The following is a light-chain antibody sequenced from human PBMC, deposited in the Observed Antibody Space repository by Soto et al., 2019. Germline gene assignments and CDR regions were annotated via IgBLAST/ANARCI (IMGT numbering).Light chain of an antibody. V-gene: IGKV1-12*01. CDR3: QKANSFPIT. CDR2: GAS. CDR1: QGISTW. J-gene: IGKJ5*01. Sequence: EIQMTQSPSSVSASVVDRVTSTCRASQGISTWLASYQQKAGKAPNLLIYGASNLHSRVPSRFRGSGSGTNFTLTISSLQPEDFATYYCQKANSFPITFGQGTRLEIK.